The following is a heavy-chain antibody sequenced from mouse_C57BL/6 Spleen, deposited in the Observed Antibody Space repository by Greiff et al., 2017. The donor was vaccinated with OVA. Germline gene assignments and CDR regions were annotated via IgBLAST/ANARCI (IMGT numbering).Heavy chain of an antibody. J-gene: IGHJ4*01. V-gene: IGHV1-9*01. CDR2: ILPGSGST. CDR1: GYTFTGYW. Sequence: QVQLKQSGAELMKPGASVKLSCKATGYTFTGYWIEWVKQRPGHGLEWIGEILPGSGSTNYNEKFKGKATFTTDTSSNTAYMQLSSLTTEDSAIYYCARWGFTTVVATDAMDYWGQGTSVTVSS. D-gene: IGHD1-1*01. CDR3: ARWGFTTVVATDAMDY.